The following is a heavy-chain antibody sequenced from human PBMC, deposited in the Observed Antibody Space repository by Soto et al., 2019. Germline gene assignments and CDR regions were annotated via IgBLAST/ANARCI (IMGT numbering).Heavy chain of an antibody. Sequence: QLQLQESGPGLVKPSETLSLTCTVSGGSISSSSYYWGWIRQPPGKGLEWIWSIYYSGSTYSNPSLKSRVTISVDTSKNQFSLKLSSVTAADPAVYYCARHATPGYRCSWHGPYYYYGMDAWGQGTTVTVSS. CDR2: IYYSGST. J-gene: IGHJ6*02. V-gene: IGHV4-39*01. CDR3: ARHATPGYRCSWHGPYYYYGMDA. D-gene: IGHD6-13*01. CDR1: GGSISSSSYY.